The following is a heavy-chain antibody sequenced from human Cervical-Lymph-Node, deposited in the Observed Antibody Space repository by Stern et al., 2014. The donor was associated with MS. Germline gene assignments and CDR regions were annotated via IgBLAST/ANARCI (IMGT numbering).Heavy chain of an antibody. Sequence: EVQLVQSGGGLVKPGGSLRLSCAVSGYTFSDYSMHWVRQAPGKGLELVSSLSSVSTFIFNAESMKGRFTISRDNAGDSLYLHMNNLRGEDTAVYYCARGAGASLTVTPWDNWGQGTLVTVSS. V-gene: IGHV3-21*01. D-gene: IGHD4-17*01. CDR3: ARGAGASLTVTPWDN. CDR2: LSSVSTFI. J-gene: IGHJ4*02. CDR1: GYTFSDYS.